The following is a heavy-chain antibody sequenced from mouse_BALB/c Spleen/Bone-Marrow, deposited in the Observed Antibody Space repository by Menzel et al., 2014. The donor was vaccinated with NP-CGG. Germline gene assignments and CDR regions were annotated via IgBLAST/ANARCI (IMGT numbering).Heavy chain of an antibody. CDR3: ARIYFDFDGFAY. D-gene: IGHD2-4*01. Sequence: VMLVESGPGLVAPSQSLSITCTVSGFSLTDCGVSWIRQPPGKGLEWLGVIWGGGSTYYNSALKSRLSISKDNSKRQVFLKMNSLQTDDTAMYYCARIYFDFDGFAYWGQGTLVTVSA. CDR1: GFSLTDCG. V-gene: IGHV2-6-5*01. CDR2: IWGGGST. J-gene: IGHJ3*01.